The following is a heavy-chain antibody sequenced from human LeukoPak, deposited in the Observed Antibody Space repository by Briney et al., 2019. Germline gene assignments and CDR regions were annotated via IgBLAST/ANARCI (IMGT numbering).Heavy chain of an antibody. Sequence: PGGSLRLSCVASGFTFGDYGMHWVRQAPGKGLQWVAFIRFDGTNQYYGGPVKGRFTISRDNSKNTLYVQMNRLRTEDKAVYYCAKGRYCSGASCYMGDWFDPWGQGTLVSVSS. V-gene: IGHV3-30*02. D-gene: IGHD2-15*01. CDR3: AKGRYCSGASCYMGDWFDP. CDR2: IRFDGTNQ. CDR1: GFTFGDYG. J-gene: IGHJ5*02.